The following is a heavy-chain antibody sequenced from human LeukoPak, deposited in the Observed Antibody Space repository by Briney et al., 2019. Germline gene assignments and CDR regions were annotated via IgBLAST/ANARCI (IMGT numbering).Heavy chain of an antibody. D-gene: IGHD3-22*01. Sequence: GGSLRLSCAASGFTFSSYSMNWVRQAPGKGLEWVSSISSSSSYIYYADSVKGRFTISRDNAKNSLYPQMNSLRAEDTAVYYCARGVARGFLFDYWGQGTLVTVSS. J-gene: IGHJ4*02. CDR1: GFTFSSYS. CDR2: ISSSSSYI. V-gene: IGHV3-21*01. CDR3: ARGVARGFLFDY.